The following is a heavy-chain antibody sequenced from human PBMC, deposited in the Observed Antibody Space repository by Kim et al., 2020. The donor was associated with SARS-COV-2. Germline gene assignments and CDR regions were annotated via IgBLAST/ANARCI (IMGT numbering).Heavy chain of an antibody. V-gene: IGHV7-4-1*02. CDR2: IDNNTGNP. CDR3: ARGDPRDY. J-gene: IGHJ4*02. Sequence: ASVKVSCKAFGYTFTKYAINWVRQAPGQGLDWMGWIDNNTGNPTHAQGFTGRFVFSFDSSVRTAYLQISGLKPEDTAIYFCARGDPRDYWGQGTLVTVSS. CDR1: GYTFTKYA.